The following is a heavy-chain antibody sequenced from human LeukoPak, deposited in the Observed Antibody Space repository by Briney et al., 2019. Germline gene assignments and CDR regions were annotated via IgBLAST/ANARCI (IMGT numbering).Heavy chain of an antibody. D-gene: IGHD2-2*01. J-gene: IGHJ4*02. V-gene: IGHV1-8*01. CDR1: GYTFTSYD. Sequence: ASVKVSCKASGYTFTSYDINWVRQATGQGLEWMGWMNPNSGNTGYAQKFQGRVTMTRNTSISTAYMELSSLRSEDTAVYYCAREGYCSSTSCSVGFDYWGQGTPVTVSS. CDR3: AREGYCSSTSCSVGFDY. CDR2: MNPNSGNT.